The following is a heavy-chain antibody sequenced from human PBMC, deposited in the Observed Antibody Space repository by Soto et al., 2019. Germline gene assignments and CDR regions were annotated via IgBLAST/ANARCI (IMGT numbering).Heavy chain of an antibody. Sequence: QVQLLQSGAEMKKPGASVKVACKASGYTFTSYDINWVRQATGQGLEWMGWMNPNSGNTGYAQKFQGRVTMTRNTSISTAYMELSILRAEDTAVYYCAREGGIVLVPAATYSGMDVWGQGTTVTVSS. D-gene: IGHD2-2*01. CDR1: GYTFTSYD. CDR3: AREGGIVLVPAATYSGMDV. V-gene: IGHV1-8*01. CDR2: MNPNSGNT. J-gene: IGHJ6*02.